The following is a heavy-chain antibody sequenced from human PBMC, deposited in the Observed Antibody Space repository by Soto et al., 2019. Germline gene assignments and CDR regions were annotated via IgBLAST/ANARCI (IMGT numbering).Heavy chain of an antibody. CDR3: AKLASGHYCTNGVCLLYYCDY. J-gene: IGHJ4*02. CDR2: FSGSGGST. CDR1: GFTFNNYA. V-gene: IGHV3-23*01. D-gene: IGHD2-8*01. Sequence: VQLLESGGGLVQPGGSLRLSCAASGFTFNNYAMSWVRQAPGKGLEWVSAFSGSGGSTHYADSVKGRFTISRDNSKNTLCLQMNSLRAEDTAVYYCAKLASGHYCTNGVCLLYYCDYWGQGAQVTVSS.